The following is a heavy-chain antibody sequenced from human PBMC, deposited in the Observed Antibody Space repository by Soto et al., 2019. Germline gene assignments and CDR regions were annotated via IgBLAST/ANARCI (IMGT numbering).Heavy chain of an antibody. CDR3: AKDGVANNGVWEAFDM. D-gene: IGHD2-8*01. V-gene: IGHV3-23*01. J-gene: IGHJ3*02. CDR1: GFNFRAYA. Sequence: EVQLLESGGALVQPGGSLRLSCAASGFNFRAYAMSWVRQAPGKGLEWVSGLVGSGDSIFYAASVRGRFTVSRDNSKNTLFLQMNSLKDEDTAVYYCAKDGVANNGVWEAFDMWGRGTTVTVSS. CDR2: LVGSGDSI.